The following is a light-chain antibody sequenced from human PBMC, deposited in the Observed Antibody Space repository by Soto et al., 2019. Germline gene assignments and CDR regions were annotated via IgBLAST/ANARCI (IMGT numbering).Light chain of an antibody. J-gene: IGKJ1*01. CDR1: QSISSY. V-gene: IGKV1-39*01. Sequence: DIQMTQSPSSLSASVGDRVTITCRASQSISSYLNWYQHKTGKAPKVLIYGTSSLQSGVPSRFSGSGSGTDFTLTISSLQPEDFATYYCQQSYSGPWTLGQGNKVDIK. CDR2: GTS. CDR3: QQSYSGPWT.